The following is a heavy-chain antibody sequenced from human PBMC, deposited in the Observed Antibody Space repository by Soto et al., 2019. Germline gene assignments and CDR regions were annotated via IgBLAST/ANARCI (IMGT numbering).Heavy chain of an antibody. CDR2: IIPISGTA. Sequence: QVQLVQSGAEVKKPRSSVKVSCKASGGTFSSYAISWVRQAPGQGLEWMGGIIPISGTANYAQKFQSRVTITADESTSTAYMELSSLRSEDTAVYYCARSQGSSTSLELYYYYYYGMDVCGQGTTVTVSS. V-gene: IGHV1-69*01. D-gene: IGHD2-2*01. J-gene: IGHJ6*02. CDR3: ARSQGSSTSLELYYYYYYGMDV. CDR1: GGTFSSYA.